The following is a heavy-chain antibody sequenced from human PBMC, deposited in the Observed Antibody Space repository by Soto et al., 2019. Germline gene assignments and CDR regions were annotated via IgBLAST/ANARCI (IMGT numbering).Heavy chain of an antibody. CDR1: GFTFSSYA. V-gene: IGHV3-64*01. D-gene: IGHD2-21*02. Sequence: EVQLVESGGGLVQPGGSLRLSCAASGFTFSSYAMHWVRQAPGKGLEYVSTINRNGGSTYYANSVKGRFTISRDNSKNTLYLQMGSLRAEDMAVYYCASGGSDCYFDYWGQGTLVTVSS. J-gene: IGHJ4*02. CDR3: ASGGSDCYFDY. CDR2: INRNGGST.